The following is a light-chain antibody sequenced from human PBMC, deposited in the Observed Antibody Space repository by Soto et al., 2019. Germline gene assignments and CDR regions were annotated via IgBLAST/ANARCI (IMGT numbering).Light chain of an antibody. CDR3: SSYTSSNTVV. CDR1: SSDVGGYNY. CDR2: EVS. Sequence: QSALTQPASVPGSPGQSITISCTGTSSDVGGYNYVSWYQQHPGKAPKLMIYEVSNRPSGVSNRFSGSKSGNTASLTISGLQAEDEANYYCSSYTSSNTVVFGGGTKVTVL. J-gene: IGLJ2*01. V-gene: IGLV2-14*01.